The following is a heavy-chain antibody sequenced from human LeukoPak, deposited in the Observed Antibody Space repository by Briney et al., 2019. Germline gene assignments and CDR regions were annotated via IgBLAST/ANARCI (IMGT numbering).Heavy chain of an antibody. V-gene: IGHV3-21*01. CDR1: GFSFSSYS. Sequence: GGSLRLSCAASGFSFSSYSMNWVRQAPGKGLEWVSSITYGSSYIYYADSVKGRFTISGDNAESSLYLQMNTLRAEDTAVYYCAGGSYSVFDYWGQGTLVTVSS. CDR2: ITYGSSYI. J-gene: IGHJ4*02. D-gene: IGHD1-26*01. CDR3: AGGSYSVFDY.